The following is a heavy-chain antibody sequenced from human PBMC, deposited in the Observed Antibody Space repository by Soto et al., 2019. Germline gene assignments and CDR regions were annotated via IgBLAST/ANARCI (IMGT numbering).Heavy chain of an antibody. Sequence: PSETLSLTCAVSGGSISSSNWWSWVRQPPGKGLEWIGEIYHSGSTNYNPSLKSRVTISVDKSKNQFSLKLSSVTAADTAVYYCARDFGPYDSSGYYKTYNWFDTWGQGTLVTVSS. CDR2: IYHSGST. D-gene: IGHD3-22*01. CDR1: GGSISSSNW. J-gene: IGHJ5*02. V-gene: IGHV4-4*02. CDR3: ARDFGPYDSSGYYKTYNWFDT.